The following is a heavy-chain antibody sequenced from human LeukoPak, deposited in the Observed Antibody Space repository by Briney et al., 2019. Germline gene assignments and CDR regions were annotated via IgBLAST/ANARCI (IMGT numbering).Heavy chain of an antibody. V-gene: IGHV4-31*03. CDR3: ARVDTMVRGVINWFDP. Sequence: PSETLSLTCTVSGGSINSVGNEWSWVRQYAGKGLEWIGNIYYSGNTYYNPCLNSRLTISVHTSKNQFSLRSDSVTAAATAVYDCARVDTMVRGVINWFDPCGQGTLVIVSS. CDR1: GGSINSVGNE. J-gene: IGHJ5*02. CDR2: IYYSGNT. D-gene: IGHD3-10*01.